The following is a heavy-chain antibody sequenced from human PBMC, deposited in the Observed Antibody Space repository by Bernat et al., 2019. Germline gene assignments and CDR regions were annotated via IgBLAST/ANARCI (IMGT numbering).Heavy chain of an antibody. V-gene: IGHV4-39*01. CDR2: IYYSGST. Sequence: QLQLQESGPGLVKPSETLSLTCTVSGGSISSSSYYWGWIRQPPGKGLEWIGSIYYSGSTYYNPSLKSRVTISVDPSKNQFSLKLSSVTAADTAVYYCARQHCSSTSCYVGAYYYGMDVWGQGTTVTVSS. CDR1: GGSISSSSYY. CDR3: ARQHCSSTSCYVGAYYYGMDV. D-gene: IGHD2-2*01. J-gene: IGHJ6*02.